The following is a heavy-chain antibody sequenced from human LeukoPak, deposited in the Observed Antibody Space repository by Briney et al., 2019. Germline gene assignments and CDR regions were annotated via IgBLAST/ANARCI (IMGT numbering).Heavy chain of an antibody. D-gene: IGHD4-23*01. Sequence: PSQTLSLTCTVSGGSISSGDYYWSWIRQPPGKGLEWIGYIYYSGSTYYNPSLKSRVTISVDTSKNQFSLELSSVTAADTAVFYCARLMTTVVAGPYYYYYYMDVWGKGTTVTVSS. CDR1: GGSISSGDYY. CDR2: IYYSGST. J-gene: IGHJ6*03. CDR3: ARLMTTVVAGPYYYYYYMDV. V-gene: IGHV4-30-4*01.